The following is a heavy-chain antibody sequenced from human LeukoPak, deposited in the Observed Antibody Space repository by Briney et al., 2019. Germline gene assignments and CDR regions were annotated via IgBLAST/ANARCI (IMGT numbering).Heavy chain of an antibody. CDR3: ARDHGRTPYDY. V-gene: IGHV3-23*01. D-gene: IGHD5-24*01. CDR1: GFTFSSYV. Sequence: GGSLRLSCAASGFTFSSYVMSWVRQAPGKGLEWVSHISANGGSAYYADSVKGRFTISKDNSKNTLYLQMSSLRVDDTAVYYCARDHGRTPYDYWGQGTLVTVSS. J-gene: IGHJ4*02. CDR2: ISANGGSA.